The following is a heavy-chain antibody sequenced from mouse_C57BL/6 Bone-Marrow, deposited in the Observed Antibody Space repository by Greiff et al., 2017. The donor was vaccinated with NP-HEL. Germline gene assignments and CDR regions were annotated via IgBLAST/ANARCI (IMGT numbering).Heavy chain of an antibody. J-gene: IGHJ2*01. CDR1: GYAFSSSW. CDR2: IYPGDGDT. CDR3: AKERITTVVAPFDY. V-gene: IGHV1-82*01. D-gene: IGHD1-1*01. Sequence: QVQLQQSGPELVKPGASVKISCKASGYAFSSSWMNWVKQRPGKGLEWIGRIYPGDGDTNYNGKLKGKATLTADKASSTAYRQLSSLTSEDSAVYFCAKERITTVVAPFDYWGQGTTLTVSS.